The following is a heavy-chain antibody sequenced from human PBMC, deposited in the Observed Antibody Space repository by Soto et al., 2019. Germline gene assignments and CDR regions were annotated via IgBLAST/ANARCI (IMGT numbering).Heavy chain of an antibody. CDR2: IYYSGST. CDR3: ARSDKQWLGDYYYYYYMDV. D-gene: IGHD6-19*01. J-gene: IGHJ6*03. Sequence: PSETLSLTCTVSGGSISSSSYYWGWIRQPPGKGLEWIGSIYYSGSTYYNPSLKSRVTISVDTSKNQFSLKLSSVTAADTAVYYCARSDKQWLGDYYYYYYMDVWGKGTTVTVSS. CDR1: GGSISSSSYY. V-gene: IGHV4-39*01.